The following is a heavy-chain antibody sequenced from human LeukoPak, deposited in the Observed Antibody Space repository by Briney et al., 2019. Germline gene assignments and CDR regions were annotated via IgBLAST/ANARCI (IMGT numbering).Heavy chain of an antibody. CDR2: IRYDGSNK. D-gene: IGHD6-19*01. CDR1: GFTFSSYG. J-gene: IGHJ4*02. V-gene: IGHV3-30*02. Sequence: GGSLRLSCAASGFTFSSYGMHWVRQAPGKGLEWVAFIRYDGSNKYYADSVKGRFTISRDNSKNTLYLQMNSLRAEDTAVYYCARDVLAKAVAPFWGQGTLVTVSS. CDR3: ARDVLAKAVAPF.